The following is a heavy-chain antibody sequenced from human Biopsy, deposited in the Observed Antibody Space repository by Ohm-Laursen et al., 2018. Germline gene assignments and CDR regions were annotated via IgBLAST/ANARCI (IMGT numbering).Heavy chain of an antibody. CDR1: GDSIRNYY. Sequence: SETLSLTCTVSGDSIRNYYWSWIRQAAGKGLEWIGRIYPGGGTISNPSLKSRVTMSVDTYKNHFSLNLNSVTAADTAVYYCAGIVLGPTNDAFDIWGQGTMVTVSS. V-gene: IGHV4-4*07. J-gene: IGHJ3*02. D-gene: IGHD1-26*01. CDR2: IYPGGGT. CDR3: AGIVLGPTNDAFDI.